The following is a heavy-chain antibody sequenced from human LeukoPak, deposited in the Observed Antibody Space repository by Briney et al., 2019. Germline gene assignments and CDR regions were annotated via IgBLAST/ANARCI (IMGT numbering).Heavy chain of an antibody. D-gene: IGHD1-20*01. Sequence: GGSLRLSCAAAGFTFSSYWTHWVRQAPGKGLVWVSRINSDGSSTSYADSVKGRFTISRDNAKNTLYLQMNSLRAEDTAVYYCARSVTGTLWFDYWGQGTLVTVSS. V-gene: IGHV3-74*01. CDR3: ARSVTGTLWFDY. J-gene: IGHJ4*02. CDR2: INSDGSST. CDR1: GFTFSSYW.